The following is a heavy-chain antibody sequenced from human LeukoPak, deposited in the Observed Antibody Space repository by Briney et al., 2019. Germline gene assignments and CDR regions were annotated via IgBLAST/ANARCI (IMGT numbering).Heavy chain of an antibody. CDR1: GGPISSSNW. Sequence: PSETLSLTCAVSGGPISSSNWWSWVRQPPGKGLEWIGSIYYSGSTYYNPSLKSRVTISVDTSKNQFSLKLSSVTAADTAVYYCAKKRGATFVDYWGQGTLVTVSS. CDR3: AKKRGATFVDY. V-gene: IGHV4-39*01. D-gene: IGHD1-26*01. J-gene: IGHJ4*02. CDR2: IYYSGST.